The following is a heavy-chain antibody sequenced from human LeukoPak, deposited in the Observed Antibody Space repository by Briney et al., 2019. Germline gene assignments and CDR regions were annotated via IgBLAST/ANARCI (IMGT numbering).Heavy chain of an antibody. CDR3: ARVHRIAARSRYYFDY. CDR1: GGSFSGYY. D-gene: IGHD6-6*01. Sequence: SEILSLTCAVYGGSFSGYYWSWIRQPPGKGLEWIGEINHSGSTNYNPSLKSRVTISVDTSKNQFSLKLSSVTAADTAVYYCARVHRIAARSRYYFDYWGQGTLVTVSS. V-gene: IGHV4-34*01. CDR2: INHSGST. J-gene: IGHJ4*02.